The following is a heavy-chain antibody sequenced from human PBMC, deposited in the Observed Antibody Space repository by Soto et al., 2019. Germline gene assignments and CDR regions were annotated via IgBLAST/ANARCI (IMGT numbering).Heavy chain of an antibody. V-gene: IGHV3-74*01. CDR1: GFPFSSYW. CDR2: IKSDGSSP. CDR3: ARGRNSNRNYEALDY. D-gene: IGHD4-4*01. J-gene: IGHJ4*02. Sequence: GGSLRLSCAASGFPFSSYWMHWVRQAPGKGLVWVSRIKSDGSSPVYADSVKGRFTISRDNAKNTLYLQMNSLRAEDTAVYYCARGRNSNRNYEALDYWGQGTLVTVSS.